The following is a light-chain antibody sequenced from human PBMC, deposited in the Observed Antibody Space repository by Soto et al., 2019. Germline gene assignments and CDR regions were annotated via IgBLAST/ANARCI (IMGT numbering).Light chain of an antibody. V-gene: IGKV1-5*01. CDR2: DAS. Sequence: DIQMTQFPSILSASVGDRVTITCRASQTISSWLAWYQQKPGKAPKLLIYDASSLESGVPSRFSGSGSGTEFTLTITSLQADDSATYYCQQYNNYWTFGQGTKVEIK. CDR3: QQYNNYWT. J-gene: IGKJ1*01. CDR1: QTISSW.